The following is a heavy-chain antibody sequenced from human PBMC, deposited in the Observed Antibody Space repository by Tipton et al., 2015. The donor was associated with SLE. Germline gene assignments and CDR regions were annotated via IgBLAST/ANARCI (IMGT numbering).Heavy chain of an antibody. CDR2: ISWNSGSI. V-gene: IGHV3-9*01. CDR3: ARGAIFGAYYYYMDV. CDR1: GFTFDDYA. J-gene: IGHJ6*03. D-gene: IGHD3-3*01. Sequence: SLRLSCAASGFTFDDYAMHWVRQAPGKGLEWVSGISWNSGSIGYADSVKGRFTISRDNAKNSLYLQMNSLRAEDTAVYYCARGAIFGAYYYYMDVWGKGTTVTVSS.